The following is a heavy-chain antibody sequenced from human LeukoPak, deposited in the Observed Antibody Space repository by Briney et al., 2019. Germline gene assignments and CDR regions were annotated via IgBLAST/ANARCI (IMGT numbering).Heavy chain of an antibody. V-gene: IGHV5-10-1*01. D-gene: IGHD4-17*01. Sequence: GESLKISCKGSGYSFTSYSITWVRQMPGKGLEWMGRIDPSDSYTSYNPSFQGHVTISADKSISTAYLQWSSLKASDTAMYYCARRHGDYYFDYWGQGTLVTVSS. CDR1: GYSFTSYS. CDR2: IDPSDSYT. CDR3: ARRHGDYYFDY. J-gene: IGHJ4*02.